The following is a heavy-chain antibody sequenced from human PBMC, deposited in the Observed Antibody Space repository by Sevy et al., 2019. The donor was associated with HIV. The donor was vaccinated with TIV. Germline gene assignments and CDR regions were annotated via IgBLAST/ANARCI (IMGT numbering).Heavy chain of an antibody. CDR1: GFTFSNAW. CDR2: IKSKTDGGTT. CDR3: TTGFSVFDYYYGMDV. V-gene: IGHV3-15*01. Sequence: GGSLRLSCAASGFTFSNAWMSWVRQAPGKGLEWVGRIKSKTDGGTTDYAAPVKGRFTISRDDSKNTLYLQMNSLKTEDIAVYYCTTGFSVFDYYYGMDVWGQGTTVTVSS. J-gene: IGHJ6*02. D-gene: IGHD3-3*02.